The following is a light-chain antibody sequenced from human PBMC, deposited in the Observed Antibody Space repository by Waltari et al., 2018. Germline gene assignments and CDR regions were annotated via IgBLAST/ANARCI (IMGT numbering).Light chain of an antibody. V-gene: IGLV2-14*03. Sequence: QSALTQPASVSGSPGQSITISCIGTGRDVGNYNYVSWYQCHPGQAPKLMIYDVTERPSGVSDRFSCSKSGNTAYLTISGLQTEDEAFYYCSSYTSDSTIVFGGGTRLTVL. CDR3: SSYTSDSTIV. CDR2: DVT. CDR1: GRDVGNYNY. J-gene: IGLJ3*02.